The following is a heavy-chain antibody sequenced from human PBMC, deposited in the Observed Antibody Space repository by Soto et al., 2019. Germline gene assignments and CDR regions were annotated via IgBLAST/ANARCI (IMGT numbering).Heavy chain of an antibody. Sequence: QVLLVQSGAEVKKPGASVKVSCKASGYTFQNYGITWVRQTPGQGLEWMGWVSGYNGNTNYARKFEDRVTMTADTDTTTAYIELRILRSDATDVYFCERERQWEPVIYGGQGNPFSVST. V-gene: IGHV1-18*01. CDR3: ERERQWEPVIY. CDR1: GYTFQNYG. CDR2: VSGYNGNT. J-gene: IGHJ1*01. D-gene: IGHD1-26*01.